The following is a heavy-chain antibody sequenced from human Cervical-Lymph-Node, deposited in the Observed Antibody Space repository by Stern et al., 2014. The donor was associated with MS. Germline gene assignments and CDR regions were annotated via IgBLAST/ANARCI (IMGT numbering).Heavy chain of an antibody. CDR2: VYYSGAT. CDR3: AKHACTGAACPFDL. CDR1: GDSISSYTHY. V-gene: IGHV4-39*01. J-gene: IGHJ4*02. Sequence: QVQLQESGPGLVKPSETLSLTCAVSGDSISSYTHYWAWIRQPPGKGLEWIGSVYYSGATHSNPSLKSPVTLSVDTSKNHSSLGLNSVTAADTAVYYCAKHACTGAACPFDLWGQGTLVTVSS. D-gene: IGHD2-8*02.